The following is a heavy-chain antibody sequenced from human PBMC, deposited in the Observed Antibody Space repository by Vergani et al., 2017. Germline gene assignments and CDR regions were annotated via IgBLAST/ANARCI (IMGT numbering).Heavy chain of an antibody. CDR2: IKSKTDGGTT. CDR3: TTDLLDYYDSLFDY. D-gene: IGHD3-22*01. CDR1: GFTFSGSA. Sequence: EVQLVESGGGLVQPGGSLKLSCAASGFTFSGSAMHWVRQASGKGLEWVGRIKSKTDGGTTDYAAPVKGRFTISRDDSKNTLYLQMNSLKTEDTAVYYCTTDLLDYYDSLFDYWGQGTLVTVSS. V-gene: IGHV3-15*01. J-gene: IGHJ4*02.